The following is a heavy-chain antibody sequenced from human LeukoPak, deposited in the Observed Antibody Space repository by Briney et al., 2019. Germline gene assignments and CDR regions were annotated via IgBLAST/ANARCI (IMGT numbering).Heavy chain of an antibody. J-gene: IGHJ6*03. V-gene: IGHV3-48*03. CDR2: ISSSGSTI. Sequence: PGGSLRLSCAASGFTFSSYEMNWVRQAPGKGLEWVSYISSSGSTIYYADSVKGRFTISRDNAKNSLYLQMNSLRAEDTAVYYCARGMRSSSWDGTYYYYMDVWGKGTTVTVSS. D-gene: IGHD6-13*01. CDR1: GFTFSSYE. CDR3: ARGMRSSSWDGTYYYYMDV.